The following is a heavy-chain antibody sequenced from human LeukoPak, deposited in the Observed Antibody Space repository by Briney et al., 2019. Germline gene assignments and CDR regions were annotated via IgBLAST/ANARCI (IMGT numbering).Heavy chain of an antibody. CDR2: ISYDGSNK. CDR3: ARGMEP. CDR1: GFTFSSYA. J-gene: IGHJ5*02. Sequence: GGSLRLSCAASGFTFSSYAMHWVRQAPGKGLEWVAVISYDGSNKYYADSVKGRFTISRDNSKNTLYLQMNSLRAEDTAVYYCARGMEPWGQGTLVTVSS. D-gene: IGHD1-1*01. V-gene: IGHV3-30-3*01.